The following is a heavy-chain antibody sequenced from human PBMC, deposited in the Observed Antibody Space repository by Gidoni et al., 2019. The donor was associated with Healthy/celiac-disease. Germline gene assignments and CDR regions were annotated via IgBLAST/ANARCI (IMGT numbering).Heavy chain of an antibody. Sequence: QVQLVESGGGVVQPGRSLRLSCAASGFTFSSYAMHWVRQAPGKGLEWVAVISYDGSNKYYADSVKGRFTISRDNSKNTLYLQMNSLRAEDTAVYYCASQRYSSGWQGFWFDPWGQGTLVTVSS. J-gene: IGHJ5*02. V-gene: IGHV3-30-3*01. CDR1: GFTFSSYA. CDR2: ISYDGSNK. CDR3: ASQRYSSGWQGFWFDP. D-gene: IGHD6-19*01.